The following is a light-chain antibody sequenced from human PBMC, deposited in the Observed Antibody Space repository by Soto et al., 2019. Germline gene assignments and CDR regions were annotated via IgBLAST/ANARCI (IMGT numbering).Light chain of an antibody. J-gene: IGLJ2*01. CDR1: SSDVGGYNY. Sequence: QSVLTQPASVSGSPGQSITISCTGTSSDVGGYNYVSWYQQHPGRAPKLMIYDVNNRPSGVSNRFSGSKSGNTASLTISGLQAEDEADYYCSSYTITDTLVLFGGGTKLTVL. CDR3: SSYTITDTLVL. CDR2: DVN. V-gene: IGLV2-14*03.